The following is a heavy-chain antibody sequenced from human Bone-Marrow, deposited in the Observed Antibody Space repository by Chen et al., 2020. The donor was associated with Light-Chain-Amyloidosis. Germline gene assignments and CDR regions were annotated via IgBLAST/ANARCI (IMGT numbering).Heavy chain of an antibody. Sequence: EVQLEQSGPEVKKHGESLKISCKGQGERSPKYWIGWVRQMPGKGLEWMGVIYPDDSDARYSPSFEGQVTISADKSITTAYLQWRSLKASDTAMYYCARRRDGYNFDYWGQGTLVTVSS. D-gene: IGHD5-12*01. CDR1: GERSPKYW. J-gene: IGHJ4*02. CDR2: IYPDDSDA. V-gene: IGHV5-51*01. CDR3: ARRRDGYNFDY.